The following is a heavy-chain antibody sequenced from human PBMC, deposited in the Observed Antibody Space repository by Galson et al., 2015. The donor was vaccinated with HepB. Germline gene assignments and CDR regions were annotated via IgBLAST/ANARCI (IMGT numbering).Heavy chain of an antibody. CDR1: GFTLSNYG. D-gene: IGHD5-18*01. Sequence: SLRLSCAASGFTLSNYGMHWVRQAPGKGLEWVAVIWYDGNNKYYGDSAKGRFTISRDISKNTLYLQMNSLRAEDTAVYYCARGLARYGHWVDYWGQGTLVTVSS. CDR3: ARGLARYGHWVDY. V-gene: IGHV3-33*01. CDR2: IWYDGNNK. J-gene: IGHJ4*02.